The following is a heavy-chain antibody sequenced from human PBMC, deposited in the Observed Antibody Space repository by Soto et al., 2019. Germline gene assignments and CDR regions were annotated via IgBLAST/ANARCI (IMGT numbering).Heavy chain of an antibody. CDR3: AKGRAYCGGDCYDWFDP. CDR1: GFTFSSYG. J-gene: IGHJ5*02. CDR2: ISYDGSNK. Sequence: QVQLVESGGGVVQPGRSLRLFCAASGFTFSSYGMHWVRQAPGKGLEWVAVISYDGSNKYYADSVKGRFTISRDNSKNTLYLQMNSLRAEDTAVYYCAKGRAYCGGDCYDWFDPWGQGTLVTVSS. V-gene: IGHV3-30*18. D-gene: IGHD2-21*02.